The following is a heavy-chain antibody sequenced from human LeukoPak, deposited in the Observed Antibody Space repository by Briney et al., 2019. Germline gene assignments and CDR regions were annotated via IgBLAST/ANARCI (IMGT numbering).Heavy chain of an antibody. J-gene: IGHJ3*02. CDR3: ARGRIVVVPAANDAFDI. D-gene: IGHD2-2*01. Sequence: SETLSLTCAVSGYSISSGYYWGWIRQPPGKGLEWIGSIYHSGSTYYNPSLKSRVTISVDTSKNQFSLKLSSVTAADTAVYYCARGRIVVVPAANDAFDIWGQGTMVTVSS. CDR2: IYHSGST. V-gene: IGHV4-38-2*01. CDR1: GYSISSGYY.